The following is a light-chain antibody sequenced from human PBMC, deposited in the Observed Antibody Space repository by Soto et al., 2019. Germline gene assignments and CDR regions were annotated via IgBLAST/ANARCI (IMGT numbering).Light chain of an antibody. V-gene: IGKV3-20*01. Sequence: EIVLTQSPGTLSLSPGERATLSCRASQSVRSWYLAWFQQKPGQAPRLLIYGASSRASGIPDRFSGSGAGTDLTLTISRVEPEDFAVFYCQYYGDSPWTFGQGTKVEIK. CDR2: GAS. J-gene: IGKJ1*01. CDR3: QYYGDSPWT. CDR1: QSVRSWY.